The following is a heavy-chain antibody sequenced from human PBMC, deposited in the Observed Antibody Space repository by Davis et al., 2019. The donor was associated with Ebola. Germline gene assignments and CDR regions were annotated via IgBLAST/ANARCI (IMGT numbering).Heavy chain of an antibody. CDR1: GFTFSTYS. CDR2: ISSDSDYI. J-gene: IGHJ4*02. D-gene: IGHD1-1*01. Sequence: GGSLRLSCAASGFTFSTYSMSWVRQAPGKGLEWVSSISSDSDYIYYADSVKGRFTISRHNAENAVYLHMNSLKAEDTAIYYCARDNRPRTTLTYFDYWGQGILVTVSS. CDR3: ARDNRPRTTLTYFDY. V-gene: IGHV3-21*01.